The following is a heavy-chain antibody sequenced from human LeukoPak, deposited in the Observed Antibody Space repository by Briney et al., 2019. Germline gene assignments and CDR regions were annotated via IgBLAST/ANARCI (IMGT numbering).Heavy chain of an antibody. CDR1: GFTFSSYA. CDR2: ISGSGGST. J-gene: IGHJ4*02. V-gene: IGHV3-23*01. CDR3: ARVGLEPHYFDY. Sequence: PGGSLRLSCAASGFTFSSYAMSWVRQAPGKGLEWVSAISGSGGSTYYADSVKGRFTISRGNSKNTLYLQMNSLRAEDTAVYYCARVGLEPHYFDYWGQGTLVTVSS.